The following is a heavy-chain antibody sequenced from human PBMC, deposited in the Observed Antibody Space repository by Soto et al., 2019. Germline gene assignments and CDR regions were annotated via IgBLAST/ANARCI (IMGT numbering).Heavy chain of an antibody. CDR3: ARDPLLWFGDLNSYFYYGMDV. CDR2: IYYSGTT. Sequence: PSETLSLTCTVSGDSVTSGPYYWSWIRQPPGKGLEWIGYIYYSGTTNYNSSLKSRVTISVDTSKNQFSLILRSVTAADTAVYYCARDPLLWFGDLNSYFYYGMDVWGQGTTVT. V-gene: IGHV4-61*01. J-gene: IGHJ6*02. D-gene: IGHD3-10*01. CDR1: GDSVTSGPYY.